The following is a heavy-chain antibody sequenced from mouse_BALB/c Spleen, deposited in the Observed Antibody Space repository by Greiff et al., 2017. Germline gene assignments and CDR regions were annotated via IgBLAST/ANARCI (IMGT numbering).Heavy chain of an antibody. V-gene: IGHV2-2*02. CDR3: ARKNYKGAMDY. CDR1: GFSLTSYG. CDR2: IWSGGST. J-gene: IGHJ4*01. Sequence: VQLKESGPGLVQPSQSLSITCTVSGFSLTSYGVHWVRQSPGKGLEWLGVIWSGGSTDYNAAFISRLSISKDNSKSQVFFKMNSLQANDTAIYYCARKNYKGAMDYWGQGTSVTVSS. D-gene: IGHD2-12*01.